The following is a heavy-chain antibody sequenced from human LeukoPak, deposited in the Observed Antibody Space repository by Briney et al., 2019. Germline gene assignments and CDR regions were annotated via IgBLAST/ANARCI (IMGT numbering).Heavy chain of an antibody. D-gene: IGHD2-21*02. J-gene: IGHJ1*01. CDR1: GYTFTSYD. CDR2: MNPNSGNT. V-gene: IGHV1-8*03. Sequence: ASVKVSCKASGYTFTSYDINWVRQATGQGLEWMGWMNPNSGNTGYAQKFQGRVTITTDESTSTAYMELSSLRSEDTAVYYCARGPISFGDPIFQHWGQGTLVTVSS. CDR3: ARGPISFGDPIFQH.